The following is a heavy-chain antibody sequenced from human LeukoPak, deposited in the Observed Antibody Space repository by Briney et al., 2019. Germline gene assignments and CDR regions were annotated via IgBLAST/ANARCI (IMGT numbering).Heavy chain of an antibody. CDR3: AKGTVIATTPGDY. Sequence: GGSLRLSCAAPGFTFSSYSMNWVRQAPGKGLEWVTFIRYDGSTQYYGDSVKGRFTISRDNSKNMLYLQMNSLRPEDTAVYYCAKGTVIATTPGDYWGQGTLVTVSS. CDR1: GFTFSSYS. D-gene: IGHD1-26*01. CDR2: IRYDGSTQ. V-gene: IGHV3-30*02. J-gene: IGHJ4*02.